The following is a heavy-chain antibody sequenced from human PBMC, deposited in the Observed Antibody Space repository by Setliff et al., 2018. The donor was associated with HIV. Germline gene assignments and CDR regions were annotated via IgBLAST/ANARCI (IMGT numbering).Heavy chain of an antibody. CDR3: ARARSDWYNVRPYYFDL. V-gene: IGHV4-59*08. Sequence: PSETLSLTCTVSGGSISTHYWSWIRQPPGKGLEWIGTVYYDASTIYTPSLNSRVIISVDTSKNQFSLTLSSVTAADTAVYYCARARSDWYNVRPYYFDLWGQGTPVTVSS. CDR1: GGSISTHY. D-gene: IGHD6-19*01. J-gene: IGHJ4*02. CDR2: VYYDAST.